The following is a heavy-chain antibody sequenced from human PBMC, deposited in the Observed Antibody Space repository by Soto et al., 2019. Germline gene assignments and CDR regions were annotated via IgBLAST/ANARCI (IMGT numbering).Heavy chain of an antibody. Sequence: QVQLVQSGAEVKKPGSSVKVSCKASGGTFSSYAISWVRQAPGQGLEWMGGIIPISDTTNYAQKFQGRVTSNADESTSTAYMELSSARSEDTAVYYCARSQGSSTSLEIYYYYYYGMDVWGQGTTVTVSS. J-gene: IGHJ6*02. CDR3: ARSQGSSTSLEIYYYYYYGMDV. V-gene: IGHV1-69*01. D-gene: IGHD2-2*01. CDR1: GGTFSSYA. CDR2: IIPISDTT.